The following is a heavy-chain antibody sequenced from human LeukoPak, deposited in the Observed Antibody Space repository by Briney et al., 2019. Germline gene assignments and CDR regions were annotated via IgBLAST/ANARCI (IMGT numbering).Heavy chain of an antibody. J-gene: IGHJ4*02. Sequence: GGSLRLSCAASGFTFSSYDMHWVRQATGKGLEWVSAIGVAANTFYSGSVKGRFTISRENAKNSLYLLMSSLRAEDTAVYYCASQNTPHGNFDYWGQGTLVTVSS. D-gene: IGHD1-26*01. CDR2: IGVAANT. V-gene: IGHV3-13*01. CDR1: GFTFSSYD. CDR3: ASQNTPHGNFDY.